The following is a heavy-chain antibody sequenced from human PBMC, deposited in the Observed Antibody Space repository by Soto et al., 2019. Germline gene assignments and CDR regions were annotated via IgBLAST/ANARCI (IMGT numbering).Heavy chain of an antibody. J-gene: IGHJ5*02. CDR3: ARRYFGSGSYYFDP. D-gene: IGHD3-10*01. Sequence: QVLLQESGPGLVKPSETLSPTCTVSDGSISSYYWSWIRQPPGKGLVWVGYTHPGGSYNYNPSLQSRVTISVDTSKNQFALNLRSVTAADTAVYYCARRYFGSGSYYFDPWGQGTLVTVSP. V-gene: IGHV4-59*01. CDR2: THPGGSY. CDR1: DGSISSYY.